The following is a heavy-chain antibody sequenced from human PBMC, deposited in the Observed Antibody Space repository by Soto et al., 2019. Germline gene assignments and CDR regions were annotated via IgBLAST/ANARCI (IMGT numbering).Heavy chain of an antibody. CDR3: ARRYTVTTSVDY. J-gene: IGHJ4*02. CDR1: GGSISSSSYY. D-gene: IGHD4-17*01. Sequence: SETLSLTCTVSGGSISSSSYYWGWIRQPPGKGLERIGSIYYSGSTYYNPSLKSRVTISVDTSKNQFSLKLSSVTAADTAVYYCARRYTVTTSVDYWGQGTLVTVSS. CDR2: IYYSGST. V-gene: IGHV4-39*01.